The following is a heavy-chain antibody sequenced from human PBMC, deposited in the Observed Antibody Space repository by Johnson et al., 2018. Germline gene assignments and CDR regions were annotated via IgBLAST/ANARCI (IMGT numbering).Heavy chain of an antibody. Sequence: VHVVQSGAEVKRPGASVKVSCKASGYSFSTYAMQWVRQAPGQRLEWMGWINAGTGNTKYSQRFQDRVTITRDTSANTVYMELSGLRSEDTAVYYCARARGGAALDYYYYYMDVWGKGTTVTVSS. CDR1: GYSFSTYA. V-gene: IGHV1-3*01. J-gene: IGHJ6*03. D-gene: IGHD6-13*01. CDR3: ARARGGAALDYYYYYMDV. CDR2: INAGTGNT.